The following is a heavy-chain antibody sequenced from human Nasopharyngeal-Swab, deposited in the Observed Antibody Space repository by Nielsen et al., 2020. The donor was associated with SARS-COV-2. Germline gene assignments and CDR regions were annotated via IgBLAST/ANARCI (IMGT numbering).Heavy chain of an antibody. V-gene: IGHV3-23*01. Sequence: GESLKISCAASGFTFSSYAMSWVRQAPGKGLEWVSAISGSGGSTYYADSVKGRFTISRDNSKNTLYLQMNSLRAEDTAVYYCARATGLEYSSSTWNYYYMDVWGKGTTVTVSS. J-gene: IGHJ6*03. CDR2: ISGSGGST. CDR1: GFTFSSYA. D-gene: IGHD6-6*01. CDR3: ARATGLEYSSSTWNYYYMDV.